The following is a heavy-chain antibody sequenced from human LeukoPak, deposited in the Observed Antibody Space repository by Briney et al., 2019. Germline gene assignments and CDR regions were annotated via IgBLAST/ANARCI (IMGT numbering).Heavy chain of an antibody. CDR1: GSSINNFY. Sequence: SETLSLTCTVSGSSINNFYWTWIRQPAGKGLEWVGRIQASGSTNLNPSLKSRVTMSLDTSKNQFSLTLSAVTAGDTAVYYCARGHSGSYYGYWGQGTLVTVSS. CDR2: IQASGST. J-gene: IGHJ4*02. D-gene: IGHD1-26*01. V-gene: IGHV4-4*07. CDR3: ARGHSGSYYGY.